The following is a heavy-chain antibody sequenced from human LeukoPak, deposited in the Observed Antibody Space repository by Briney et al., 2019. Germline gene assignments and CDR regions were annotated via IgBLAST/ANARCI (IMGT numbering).Heavy chain of an antibody. J-gene: IGHJ3*02. V-gene: IGHV4-4*02. D-gene: IGHD3-3*01. Sequence: PSETLSLTCAVSGGSISSSNWWSWVRQPPGKGLEWIGEIYHSGSTNYNPSLKSRVTISVDKSKNQFSLKLSSVTAADTAVYYCARDSTIFGDASDAFGIWGQGTMVTVSS. CDR3: ARDSTIFGDASDAFGI. CDR2: IYHSGST. CDR1: GGSISSSNW.